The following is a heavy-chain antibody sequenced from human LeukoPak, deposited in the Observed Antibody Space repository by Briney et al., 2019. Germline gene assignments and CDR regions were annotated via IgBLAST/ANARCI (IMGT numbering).Heavy chain of an antibody. V-gene: IGHV4-4*03. CDR2: IYHSGRT. Sequence: PPGTLSLTCTVSGGSISSNRWWSWVRQPPGKGLEWIGEIYHSGRTNYNASLKSRVTISVDKSNNQVSLKLSSVTAADTAVYYCATDDEGTGYRFDYWGQGTLVTVSS. D-gene: IGHD3-9*01. J-gene: IGHJ4*02. CDR1: GGSISSNRW. CDR3: ATDDEGTGYRFDY.